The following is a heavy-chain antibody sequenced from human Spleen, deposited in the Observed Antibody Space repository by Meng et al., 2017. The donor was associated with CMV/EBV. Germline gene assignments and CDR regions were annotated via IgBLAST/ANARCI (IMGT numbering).Heavy chain of an antibody. CDR1: GFTFSSYV. CDR2: TYSDGNT. J-gene: IGHJ4*02. V-gene: IGHV3-66*02. CDR3: AGSTVVNVGGY. D-gene: IGHD2-2*01. Sequence: GESLKISCAASGFTFSSYVMSWVRQAPGKGLEWVSITYSDGNTHYADSVKGRFTISRDNSENTVCLQMNSLRTEDTAVYYCAGSTVVNVGGYWGRGTLVTVSS.